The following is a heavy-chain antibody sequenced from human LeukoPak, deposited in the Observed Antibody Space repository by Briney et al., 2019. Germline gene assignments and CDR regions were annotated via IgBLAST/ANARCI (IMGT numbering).Heavy chain of an antibody. V-gene: IGHV4-34*01. CDR3: AREGLRYFDWLFPPGFDY. CDR1: GGSFSGYY. J-gene: IGHJ4*02. CDR2: INHSGST. D-gene: IGHD3-9*01. Sequence: SETLSLTCAVYGGSFSGYYWSWIRQPPGKGLEWIGEINHSGSTNYNPSLKSRVTISVDTSKNQFSLKLSSVTAADTAVYYCAREGLRYFDWLFPPGFDYWGQGTLVTVSS.